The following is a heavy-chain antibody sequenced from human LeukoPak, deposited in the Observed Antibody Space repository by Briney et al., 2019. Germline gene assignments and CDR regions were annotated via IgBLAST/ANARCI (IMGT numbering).Heavy chain of an antibody. CDR3: AKEIAAGGTPSFDY. CDR2: ISDSGGI. J-gene: IGHJ4*02. Sequence: GGSLRLSCAASGFTFSSYAMSWVRQAPGKGLEWVSGISDSGGIYYVDSVKGRFTISRDHSKNMLHLEMNSLKVEDTAIYYCAKEIAAGGTPSFDYWGQGILVSVSS. D-gene: IGHD6-13*01. V-gene: IGHV3-23*01. CDR1: GFTFSSYA.